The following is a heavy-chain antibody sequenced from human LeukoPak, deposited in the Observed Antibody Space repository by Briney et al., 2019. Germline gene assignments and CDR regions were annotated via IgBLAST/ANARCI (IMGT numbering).Heavy chain of an antibody. CDR2: IIPIFGTA. V-gene: IGHV1-69*05. CDR3: ARERYDFWSGYYRYNYYYYMDV. Sequence: GSSVKVSCKASGGTFSSYAISWVRQAPGQGLEWMGGIIPIFGTANYAQKFQGRVTITTDESTSTAYMELSSLRSEDTAVYYCARERYDFWSGYYRYNYYYYMDVGGKGTTVTVSS. CDR1: GGTFSSYA. D-gene: IGHD3-3*01. J-gene: IGHJ6*03.